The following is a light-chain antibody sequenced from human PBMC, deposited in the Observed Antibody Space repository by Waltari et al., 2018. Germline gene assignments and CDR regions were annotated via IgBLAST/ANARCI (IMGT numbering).Light chain of an antibody. CDR2: DVT. Sequence: QSALTQPASVSGSPGQSITISCTGTSIDVGVYNYVSWYQPNPGKAPKLMIYDVTKRPSGGSDRFSCSKSGNTASLTISGLQAEDEADYYCCSYTTSSAWVFGGGTKLTVL. CDR1: SIDVGVYNY. V-gene: IGLV2-14*01. J-gene: IGLJ3*02. CDR3: CSYTTSSAWV.